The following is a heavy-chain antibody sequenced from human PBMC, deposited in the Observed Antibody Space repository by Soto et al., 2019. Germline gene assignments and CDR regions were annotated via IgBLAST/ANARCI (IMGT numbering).Heavy chain of an antibody. CDR1: GFTFSDYS. D-gene: IGHD6-13*01. CDR3: ARDQRSSTWGDFDY. Sequence: EVQLVESGGGLVKPGGSLRLSCAASGFTFSDYSMNWVRQAPGEGLEWVSSISSSSSYIYYADAVKGRFTVSRDNAKISLYLQMNSLRAEDTAIYYCARDQRSSTWGDFDYWGQGTLVAVSS. J-gene: IGHJ4*02. CDR2: ISSSSSYI. V-gene: IGHV3-21*01.